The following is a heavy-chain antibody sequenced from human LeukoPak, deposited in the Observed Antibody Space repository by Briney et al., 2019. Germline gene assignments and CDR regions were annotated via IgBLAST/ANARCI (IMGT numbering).Heavy chain of an antibody. Sequence: SETLSLTCAVYGGSFSGYYWSWIRQPPGKGLEWIGEINHSGSTNYNPSLKSRVTISVDTSKNQFSLKLSSVTAADTAVYFCARPYYYDSRIDPWGQGTLVTVSS. D-gene: IGHD3-22*01. CDR3: ARPYYYDSRIDP. J-gene: IGHJ5*02. CDR2: INHSGST. CDR1: GGSFSGYY. V-gene: IGHV4-34*01.